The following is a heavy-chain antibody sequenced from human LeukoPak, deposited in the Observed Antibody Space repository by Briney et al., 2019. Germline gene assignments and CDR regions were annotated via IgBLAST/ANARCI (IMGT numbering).Heavy chain of an antibody. D-gene: IGHD7-27*01. J-gene: IGHJ4*02. Sequence: PGGSLRLSCAASGFTVSSNYMSWVRQAPGKGLEWVSVIYSGGSTYYADSVKGRFTISRDNSENTLFLQMNSLRIEDTAVYYCARDALGLSPDCWGQGTLVTVSS. CDR3: ARDALGLSPDC. V-gene: IGHV3-66*01. CDR2: IYSGGST. CDR1: GFTVSSNY.